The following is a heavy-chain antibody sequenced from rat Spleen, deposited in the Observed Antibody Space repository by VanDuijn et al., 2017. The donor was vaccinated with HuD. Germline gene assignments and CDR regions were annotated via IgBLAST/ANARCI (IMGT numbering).Heavy chain of an antibody. CDR2: ITGAGST. V-gene: IGHV3-3*01. J-gene: IGHJ2*01. CDR3: ARLRGNPYFDY. Sequence: EVQLQESGPGLVKPSQSLSLTCSVTGYSITSSYRWNWIRKFPGNKLEWMGYITGAGSTNYNPSPKSRISITRDTSKNQFFLQVNSVTTEDTATYYCARLRGNPYFDYWGQGVMVTVSS. CDR1: GYSITSSYR. D-gene: IGHD3-4*01.